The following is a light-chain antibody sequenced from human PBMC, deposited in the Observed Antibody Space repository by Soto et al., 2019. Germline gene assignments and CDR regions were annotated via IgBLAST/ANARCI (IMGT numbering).Light chain of an antibody. CDR1: QTVGSN. V-gene: IGKV3-15*01. CDR3: QQYNTRPQT. CDR2: GAS. J-gene: IGKJ1*01. Sequence: EVVLTRSPATLSVSPGERATLSCRASQTVGSNLAWYQHKPGQAPRLLTSGASTRATGVPARFSGSGSGTEFALTISGLQSEDFTVYFCQQYNTRPQTFGQGTKVDIK.